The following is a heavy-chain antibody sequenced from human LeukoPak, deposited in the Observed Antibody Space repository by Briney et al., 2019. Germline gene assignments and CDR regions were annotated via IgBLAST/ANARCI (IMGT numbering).Heavy chain of an antibody. CDR3: ARVQGYCSTTSCYPHY. CDR2: INTNTGNP. Sequence: ASVKVSCKASGYTLTNHALNWVRQAPGQGLEWVGWINTNTGNPTYAQGFTGRFVFSLDTSVNTAYLQISSLKAEDTAIYYCARVQGYCSTTSCYPHYWGQGTLVTVSS. J-gene: IGHJ4*02. D-gene: IGHD2-2*01. V-gene: IGHV7-4-1*02. CDR1: GYTLTNHA.